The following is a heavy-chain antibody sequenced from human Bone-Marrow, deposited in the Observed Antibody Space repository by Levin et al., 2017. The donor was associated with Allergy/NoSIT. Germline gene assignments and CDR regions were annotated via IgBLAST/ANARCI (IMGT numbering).Heavy chain of an antibody. D-gene: IGHD2-21*02. J-gene: IGHJ4*02. CDR2: IAYDGTNK. V-gene: IGHV3-30*03. CDR1: GFSFSNFG. CDR3: ATSTMVTLDS. Sequence: PGGSLRLSCVASGFSFSNFGMHWVRQAPGRGLEWLALIAYDGTNKYYAGSAKGRFTVSRDNSKNLLYLQMNALRAEDTATYYCATSTMVTLDSWGQGTLVTVSS.